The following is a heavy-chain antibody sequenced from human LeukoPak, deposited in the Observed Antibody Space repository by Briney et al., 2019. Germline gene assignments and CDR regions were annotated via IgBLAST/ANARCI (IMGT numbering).Heavy chain of an antibody. J-gene: IGHJ4*02. CDR1: GCTFSSYE. CDR3: ATVGRAARPGY. Sequence: PGGSLRLSCAASGCTFSSYEMNWVRQAPGKGLEWFSYISYSGSPIYYADSVKGRFTISRDNAKNSLYLQMNSLRAEDTAVYYCATVGRAARPGYWGQGTLVTVSS. CDR2: ISYSGSPI. V-gene: IGHV3-48*03. D-gene: IGHD6-6*01.